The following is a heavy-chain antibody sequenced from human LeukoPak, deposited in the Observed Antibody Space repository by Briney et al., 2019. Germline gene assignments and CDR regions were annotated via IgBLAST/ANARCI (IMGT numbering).Heavy chain of an antibody. Sequence: SETLSLTCTVSGGSISSYYWSWIRQPPGKGLEWIGYIYYSGSTNYNPSLKSRVTISVDTSKNQFSLKLSSVTAADTAVYYCARTQYDILTGYFDYWGQGTPVTVSS. V-gene: IGHV4-59*01. CDR2: IYYSGST. J-gene: IGHJ4*02. CDR1: GGSISSYY. D-gene: IGHD3-9*01. CDR3: ARTQYDILTGYFDY.